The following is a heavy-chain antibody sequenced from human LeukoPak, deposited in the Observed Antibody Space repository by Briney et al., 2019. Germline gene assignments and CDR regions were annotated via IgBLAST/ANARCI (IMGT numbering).Heavy chain of an antibody. CDR2: IQGDGGNT. J-gene: IGHJ4*02. Sequence: GGSLRLSCVASGFTFSKNWMHWVRQAPGKGLVWVSRIQGDGGNTNYADSVKGRFSISRDNAKNTVYLQMTSLWAEDTGIYYCSRGTSAGGPISPFDFWGQGTVVTVSS. CDR1: GFTFSKNW. CDR3: SRGTSAGGPISPFDF. V-gene: IGHV3-74*01. D-gene: IGHD6-13*01.